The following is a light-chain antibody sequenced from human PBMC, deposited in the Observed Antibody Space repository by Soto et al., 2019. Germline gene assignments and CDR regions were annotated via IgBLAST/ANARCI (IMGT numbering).Light chain of an antibody. V-gene: IGKV3-11*01. CDR2: HAS. CDR3: QQRSDWPPLP. Sequence: EIVLTQSPATLSLSPGERATLSCRASQSVSSYLAWYQQKPGQAPRLLIYHASNRATGIPARFSGSGSGTDFTLTISSLEPEDFAVYYCQQRSDWPPLPFGGGTKVEIK. J-gene: IGKJ4*01. CDR1: QSVSSY.